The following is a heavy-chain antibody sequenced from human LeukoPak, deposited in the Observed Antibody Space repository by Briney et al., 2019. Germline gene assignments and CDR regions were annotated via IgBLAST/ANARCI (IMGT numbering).Heavy chain of an antibody. Sequence: ASVKVSCKASGYTFTAYYMHWVRQAPGQGLEWMGWINPNTGGTNYAQQFQGRVTMTRDTSFSTAYMDLNRLTSDDTAVYCCARDPDVVVEPAAVRVDYWGQGTLVTVSA. CDR2: INPNTGGT. D-gene: IGHD2-2*01. J-gene: IGHJ4*02. CDR3: ARDPDVVVEPAAVRVDY. V-gene: IGHV1-2*02. CDR1: GYTFTAYY.